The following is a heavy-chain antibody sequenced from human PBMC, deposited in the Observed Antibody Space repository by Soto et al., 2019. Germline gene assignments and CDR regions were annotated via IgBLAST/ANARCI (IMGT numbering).Heavy chain of an antibody. D-gene: IGHD3-3*01. J-gene: IGHJ6*02. CDR2: IIPIFGTA. CDR1: GGTFSSYA. Sequence: ASVKVSCKASGGTFSSYAISWVRQAPGQGLEWMGGIIPIFGTANYAQKFQGRVTITADESTSTAYMELSSLRSEDTAVYYCARRQRLRFLEWSSYYYYGMGVWGQGTTVTVSS. CDR3: ARRQRLRFLEWSSYYYYGMGV. V-gene: IGHV1-69*13.